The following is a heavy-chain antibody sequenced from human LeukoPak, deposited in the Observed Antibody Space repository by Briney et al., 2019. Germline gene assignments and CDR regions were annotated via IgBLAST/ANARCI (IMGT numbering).Heavy chain of an antibody. D-gene: IGHD1-26*01. CDR2: IYYSGST. Sequence: SETLSLTCAVYGGSFSDYYWGWIRQPPGKGLEWIGSIYYSGSTYYNPSLKSRVTISVDTSKNQFSLKLSSVTAADTAVYYCARGTLVGATPYGMDVWGQGTTVTVSS. CDR1: GGSFSDYY. V-gene: IGHV4-34*01. J-gene: IGHJ6*02. CDR3: ARGTLVGATPYGMDV.